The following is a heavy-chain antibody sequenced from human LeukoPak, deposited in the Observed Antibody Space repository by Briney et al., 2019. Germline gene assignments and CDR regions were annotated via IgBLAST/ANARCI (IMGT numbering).Heavy chain of an antibody. Sequence: GGSLRLSCAASGFTFSSYWMSWVRQTPGKGLEWLANIKQEGTETYYADSVKGRFTISRDNSKNTLYLQMNSLRAEDTAVYYCAREGIVVVTAIYAFDIWGQGTMVTVSS. V-gene: IGHV3-7*01. D-gene: IGHD2-21*02. J-gene: IGHJ3*02. CDR1: GFTFSSYW. CDR3: AREGIVVVTAIYAFDI. CDR2: IKQEGTET.